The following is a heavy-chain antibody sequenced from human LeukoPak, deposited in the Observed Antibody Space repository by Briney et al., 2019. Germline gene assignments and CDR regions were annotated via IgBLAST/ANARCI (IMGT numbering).Heavy chain of an antibody. D-gene: IGHD5-12*01. Sequence: SETLSLTCAVYGGSFSGYYWSWIRQPPGKGREGMGEINHSGSTNYNPCLKRRVPISVDASNNHFALKLSSVSAADTAVYYCARGPIIPRRGIVATIRPPPHWGQGPLVTVSS. CDR1: GGSFSGYY. CDR2: INHSGST. V-gene: IGHV4-34*01. J-gene: IGHJ4*02. CDR3: ARGPIIPRRGIVATIRPPPH.